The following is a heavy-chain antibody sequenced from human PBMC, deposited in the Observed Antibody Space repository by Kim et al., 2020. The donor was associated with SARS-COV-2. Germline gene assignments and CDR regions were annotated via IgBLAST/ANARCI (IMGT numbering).Heavy chain of an antibody. CDR3: ARQEDFTMAPLDV. CDR1: GGSISSSSYY. V-gene: IGHV4-39*01. J-gene: IGHJ6*02. Sequence: SETLSLTCTVSGGSISSSSYYWGWIRQPPGKGLEWIGSIYYSGSTYYNPSLKSRVTISVDTSKNQFSLKLSSVTAADTAVYYCARQEDFTMAPLDVWGQGTTVTVSS. D-gene: IGHD3-10*01. CDR2: IYYSGST.